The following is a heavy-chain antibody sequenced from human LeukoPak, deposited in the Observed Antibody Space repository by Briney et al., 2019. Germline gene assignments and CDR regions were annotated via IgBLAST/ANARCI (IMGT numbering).Heavy chain of an antibody. CDR3: AGDRPSYPQDY. D-gene: IGHD5-18*01. CDR2: IYYSGST. Sequence: SETLSLTCTVSGGSISSYYWSWIRQPPGKGLEWIGYIYYSGSTNYNPSLKSRVTMSVDTSKNQFSLKLSSVTAADTAVYCCAGDRPSYPQDYWGQGTLVTVSS. CDR1: GGSISSYY. J-gene: IGHJ4*02. V-gene: IGHV4-59*12.